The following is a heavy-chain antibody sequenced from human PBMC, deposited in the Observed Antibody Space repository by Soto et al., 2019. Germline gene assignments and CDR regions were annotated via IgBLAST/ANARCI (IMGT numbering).Heavy chain of an antibody. V-gene: IGHV4-39*01. J-gene: IGHJ4*02. D-gene: IGHD3-3*01. CDR3: ARKGWGGEGPRFLVDY. CDR2: IYYSGST. Sequence: SETLSLTCAVSGGSISSSSYYWGWIRQPPGKGLEWIGSIYYSGSTYYNPSLKSRVTISVDTSKNQFSLKLSSVTAADTAVYYCARKGWGGEGPRFLVDYWGQGTLVTVSS. CDR1: GGSISSSSYY.